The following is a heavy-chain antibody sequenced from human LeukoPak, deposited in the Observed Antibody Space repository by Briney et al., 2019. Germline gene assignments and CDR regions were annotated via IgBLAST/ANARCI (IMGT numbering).Heavy chain of an antibody. Sequence: SVKVSCKASGYTFTSYGIRWVRQAPGQGLEWMGWISAYNGNTNYAQKLQGRVTMTTDTSTSTAYMELRSLRSDDTAVYYCARDLVRFGEGGHWGQVTLVTVSS. CDR3: ARDLVRFGEGGH. CDR1: GYTFTSYG. CDR2: ISAYNGNT. D-gene: IGHD3-10*01. V-gene: IGHV1-18*01. J-gene: IGHJ4*02.